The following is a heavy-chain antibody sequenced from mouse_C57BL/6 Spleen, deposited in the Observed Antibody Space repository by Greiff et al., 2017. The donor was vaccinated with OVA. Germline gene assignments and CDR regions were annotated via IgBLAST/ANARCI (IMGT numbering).Heavy chain of an antibody. CDR3: ARWGTTVVADYAMDY. CDR2: IYPGDGDT. J-gene: IGHJ4*01. Sequence: QVQLKQSGAELVKPGASVTISCKASGYAFSSYWMNWVKQRPGKGLEWIGQIYPGDGDTNYNGKFKGKATLTADKSSSTAYMQLSSLTSEDSAVYFCARWGTTVVADYAMDYWGQGTSVTVSS. CDR1: GYAFSSYW. V-gene: IGHV1-80*01. D-gene: IGHD1-1*01.